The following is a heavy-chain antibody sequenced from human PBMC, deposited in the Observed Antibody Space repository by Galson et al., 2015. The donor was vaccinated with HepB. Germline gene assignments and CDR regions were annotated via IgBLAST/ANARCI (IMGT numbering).Heavy chain of an antibody. CDR3: FVTGTTEDFHFHMDV. J-gene: IGHJ6*03. Sequence: VKVSCKASGYTFTDYYMHWVQQAPGKRLEWMGLVDPDDGETIYAEKFQGRVTITADTSTDTAYMELSSLRSEDTAVYFCFVTGTTEDFHFHMDVWGKGTTVTVSS. D-gene: IGHD1-7*01. CDR2: VDPDDGET. CDR1: GYTFTDYY. V-gene: IGHV1-69-2*01.